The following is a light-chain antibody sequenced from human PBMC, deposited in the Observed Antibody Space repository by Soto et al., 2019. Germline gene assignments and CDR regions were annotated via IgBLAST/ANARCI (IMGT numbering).Light chain of an antibody. CDR3: QTWGTGIQV. V-gene: IGLV4-69*01. CDR2: LNSDGSH. Sequence: QPVLTQSPSASASLGASVKLTCTLRSGHSSYAIAWHQQQPEKGPRYLMKLNSDGSHSKGDGIPDRFSGYSSGAERYLTVSIRQSEDEADYYCQTWGTGIQVFGGGTKLTVL. J-gene: IGLJ2*01. CDR1: SGHSSYA.